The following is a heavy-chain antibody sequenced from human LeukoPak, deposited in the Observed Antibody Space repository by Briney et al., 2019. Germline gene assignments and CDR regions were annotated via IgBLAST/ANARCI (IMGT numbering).Heavy chain of an antibody. CDR2: IYGADYII. Sequence: GESVKISCKGSGYSFTSYWIGWVGKMPGKGLEWMGVIYGADYIIMYSPTFHGQITISADKSISTACMQWTSLRTSDTAMYYCARRPAGTRTFDYWGQGALVTVSP. CDR3: ARRPAGTRTFDY. CDR1: GYSFTSYW. V-gene: IGHV5-51*01. D-gene: IGHD1-7*01. J-gene: IGHJ4*02.